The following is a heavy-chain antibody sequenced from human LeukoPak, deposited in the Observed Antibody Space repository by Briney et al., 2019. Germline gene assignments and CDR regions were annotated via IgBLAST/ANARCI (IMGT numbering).Heavy chain of an antibody. CDR2: ISGSGGST. Sequence: PGGSLRLSCAPSAFTFSIYAMSWARLAPGKGREWVSAISGSGGSTYYADSAKGRFTISRDNSKNTLYPEMKSLRAEDTAVYYCAKKKGHWFDPWGQGTLVTVSS. CDR1: AFTFSIYA. V-gene: IGHV3-23*01. CDR3: AKKKGHWFDP. J-gene: IGHJ5*02.